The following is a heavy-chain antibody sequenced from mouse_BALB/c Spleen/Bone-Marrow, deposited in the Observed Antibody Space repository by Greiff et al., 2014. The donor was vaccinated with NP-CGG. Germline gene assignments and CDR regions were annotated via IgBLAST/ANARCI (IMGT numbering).Heavy chain of an antibody. CDR1: GLLFRAMA. CDR2: ISSGGSYT. D-gene: IGHD1-2*01. J-gene: IGHJ1*01. V-gene: IGHV5-6*02. CDR3: ARNYYGSWHFDV. Sequence: DVMLVESGGDLVKPGGPWKFSGQASGLLFRAMAFPWVARLQTKGLGGSATISSGGSYTYYPDSVKGRFTISRDNAKNTLYLQMSSLKSEDTAMYYCARNYYGSWHFDVWGAGTTVTVSS.